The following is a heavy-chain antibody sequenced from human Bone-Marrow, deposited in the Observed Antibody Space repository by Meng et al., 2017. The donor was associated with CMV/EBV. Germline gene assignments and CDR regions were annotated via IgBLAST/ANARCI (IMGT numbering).Heavy chain of an antibody. CDR2: IYYSGST. CDR3: ARGETRYYFDY. Sequence: ESLKISCTGSVGSINSGSYYWGWIRRPPGKGLEWIGSIYYSGSTYYNPSLKSRVTISIDTSKNQSSLKLSSVTAADTAVYYCARGETRYYFDYWGQGTLVTVSS. V-gene: IGHV4-39*07. J-gene: IGHJ4*02. CDR1: VGSINSGSYY.